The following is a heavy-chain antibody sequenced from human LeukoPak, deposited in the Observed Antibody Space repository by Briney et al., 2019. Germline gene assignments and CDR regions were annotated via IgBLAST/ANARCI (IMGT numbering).Heavy chain of an antibody. J-gene: IGHJ6*02. D-gene: IGHD2-8*01. V-gene: IGHV1-46*01. CDR1: GYTFTSYY. CDR2: INPSGGST. CDR3: ARELPLVYAMVLHYYGMDV. Sequence: ASVKVSCKASGYTFTSYYMHWVRQAPGQGLEWMGIINPSGGSTSYAQKFQGRVTMTRDTSISTAYMELSRLRSDDTAVYYCARELPLVYAMVLHYYGMDVWGQGTTVTVSS.